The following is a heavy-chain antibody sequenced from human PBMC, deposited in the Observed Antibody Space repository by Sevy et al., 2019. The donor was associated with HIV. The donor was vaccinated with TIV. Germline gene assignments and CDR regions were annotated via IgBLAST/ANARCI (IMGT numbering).Heavy chain of an antibody. J-gene: IGHJ6*02. D-gene: IGHD2-15*01. CDR2: ISSSSSTI. Sequence: GGSLRLSCAASGFTFSSYSMNWVRQAPGKGLEWVSYISSSSSTIYYADSVKGRFTISRDNAKNSLYLQMNSLRDEDTAVYYCARDHFCSGGSCRDYYYYYGMDVWGQRTTVTVSS. CDR3: ARDHFCSGGSCRDYYYYYGMDV. CDR1: GFTFSSYS. V-gene: IGHV3-48*02.